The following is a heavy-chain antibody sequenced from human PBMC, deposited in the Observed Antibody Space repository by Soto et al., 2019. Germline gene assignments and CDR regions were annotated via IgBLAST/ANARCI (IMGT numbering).Heavy chain of an antibody. D-gene: IGHD1-26*01. V-gene: IGHV4-39*01. CDR1: GGSISSSSYY. J-gene: IGHJ4*02. CDR3: ARRRESSGSYLVED. Sequence: SETLSLTCTVSGGSISSSSYYWGWIRQPPGKGLEWIGCIYYSGSTYYNPSLKSRVPISVDTSKNQFSLKLSSVTAADTAVYYCARRRESSGSYLVEDWGQGTLVTVSS. CDR2: IYYSGST.